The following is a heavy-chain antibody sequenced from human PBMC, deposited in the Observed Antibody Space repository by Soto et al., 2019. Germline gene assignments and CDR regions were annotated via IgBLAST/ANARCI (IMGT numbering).Heavy chain of an antibody. CDR3: ARESPPADY. Sequence: QVQLVQSGAEVKKPGASVKVSCKASGYTFTSYGISWVRQAPGQGLEWMGWISGYNGNTNYARKLQGRVTITTDTYTSTAYMDLRSLRSDDTAVYYCARESPPADYWGQGTLVTVSS. CDR1: GYTFTSYG. J-gene: IGHJ4*02. CDR2: ISGYNGNT. V-gene: IGHV1-18*01.